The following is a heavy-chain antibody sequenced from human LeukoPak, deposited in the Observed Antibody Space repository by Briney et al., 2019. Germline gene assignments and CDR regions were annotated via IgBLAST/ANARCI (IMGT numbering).Heavy chain of an antibody. V-gene: IGHV3-74*01. D-gene: IGHD3-22*01. Sequence: GALRLSCAASGFTFSSYWMHWVRQAPGKGLVWVSRINSDGSSTSYADSVKGRFTISRDNAKNTLYLQMSSLRAEDTAVYYCARVRNYYDSSGYFDYWGQGTLVTVSS. CDR1: GFTFSSYW. J-gene: IGHJ4*02. CDR2: INSDGSST. CDR3: ARVRNYYDSSGYFDY.